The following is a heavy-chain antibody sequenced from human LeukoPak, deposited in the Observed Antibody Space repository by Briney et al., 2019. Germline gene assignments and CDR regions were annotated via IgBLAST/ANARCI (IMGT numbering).Heavy chain of an antibody. CDR3: ARETASCGGDCYHY. D-gene: IGHD2-21*02. V-gene: IGHV3-48*03. J-gene: IGHJ4*02. Sequence: GGSLRPSCAAAGFTFSTYEFNWVRQAPGKGLEWSSYISYSYNLIYYADSVRGRFPLSRDNAKSSVYLQMNSLRAEDTAVYYCARETASCGGDCYHYWGQGTLVTVSS. CDR1: GFTFSTYE. CDR2: ISYSYNLI.